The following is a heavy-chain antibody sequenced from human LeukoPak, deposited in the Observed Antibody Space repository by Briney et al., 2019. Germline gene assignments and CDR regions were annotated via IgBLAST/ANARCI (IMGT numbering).Heavy chain of an antibody. CDR3: VRERRYYDSSGHAYNWFDP. V-gene: IGHV4-39*07. Sequence: SETLSLTCTVSGGSISSSSYYWGWIRQPPGKGLEWIGSIYYSGSTYYNPSLKSRVTISVDTSKNQFSLKLSSVTAADTAVYYCVRERRYYDSSGHAYNWFDPWGQGTLVTVSS. CDR2: IYYSGST. D-gene: IGHD3-22*01. CDR1: GGSISSSSYY. J-gene: IGHJ5*02.